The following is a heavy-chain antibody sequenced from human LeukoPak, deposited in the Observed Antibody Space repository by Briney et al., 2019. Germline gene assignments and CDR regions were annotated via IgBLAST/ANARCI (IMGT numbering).Heavy chain of an antibody. CDR3: ITGPNYYDSSGHYFDY. D-gene: IGHD3-22*01. J-gene: IGHJ4*02. CDR2: ISSSGSTI. CDR1: GFTFSDYY. Sequence: GGSLRLSCAASGFTFSDYYMSWIRQAPGKGLEWVSYISSSGSTIYYADSVKGRFTISRDNAKNSLYLQMNSLRAEDTAVYYCITGPNYYDSSGHYFDYWGQGALVAVSS. V-gene: IGHV3-11*01.